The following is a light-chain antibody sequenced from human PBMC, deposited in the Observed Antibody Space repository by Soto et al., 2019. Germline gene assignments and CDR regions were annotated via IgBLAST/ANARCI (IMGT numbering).Light chain of an antibody. V-gene: IGKV3-15*01. Sequence: IVMTQSPVTLSVSRGERVTLSCRASQSVGSKLGWYQQKPGQAPRLLIYGASTRANGVPARFSGSGSGTEFTLTISSLQSEDFAVYICQHYNDWPLSFGGGTKV. J-gene: IGKJ4*01. CDR3: QHYNDWPLS. CDR2: GAS. CDR1: QSVGSK.